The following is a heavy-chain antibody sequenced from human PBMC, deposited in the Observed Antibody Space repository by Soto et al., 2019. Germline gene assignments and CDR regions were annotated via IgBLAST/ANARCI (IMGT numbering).Heavy chain of an antibody. D-gene: IGHD3-9*01. CDR3: AKAEDKFYDILTGYYLLNY. V-gene: IGHV3-23*01. Sequence: LRLSCAASGFSFSNYAMSWVRQAPGKGLEWVSGISGTGGSTYYATSVKGSFTISRDNSKNTLYLQMNSLRAEDTAVYYCAKAEDKFYDILTGYYLLNYWGQGTLVTVSS. CDR1: GFSFSNYA. J-gene: IGHJ4*02. CDR2: ISGTGGST.